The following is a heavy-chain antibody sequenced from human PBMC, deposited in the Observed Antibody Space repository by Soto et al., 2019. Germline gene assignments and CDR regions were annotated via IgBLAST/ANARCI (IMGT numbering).Heavy chain of an antibody. V-gene: IGHV3-48*02. CDR1: GFTFSSYS. Sequence: GGSLRLSCAASGFTFSSYSMNWVRQAPGKGLEWVSYISSSSSTIYYADSVKGRFTIPRDNAKNSLYLQMNSLRDEDTAVYYCARSRAHPEYSSSSPHFDYWGQGTLVTVSS. CDR3: ARSRAHPEYSSSSPHFDY. J-gene: IGHJ4*02. D-gene: IGHD6-6*01. CDR2: ISSSSSTI.